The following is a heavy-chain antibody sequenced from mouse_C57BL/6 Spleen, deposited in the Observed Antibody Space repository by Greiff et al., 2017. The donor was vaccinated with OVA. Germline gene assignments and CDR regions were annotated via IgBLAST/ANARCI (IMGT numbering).Heavy chain of an antibody. J-gene: IGHJ4*01. D-gene: IGHD1-2*01. CDR3: ARYDGPLAMDY. V-gene: IGHV1-82*01. CDR2: IYPGDGDT. Sequence: QVQLQQSGPELVKPGASVKISCKASGYAFSSSWMNWVKQRPGKGLEWIGRIYPGDGDTNYNGKFKGKATLTADKSSSTAYMQLSSLTSEDSAVYFCARYDGPLAMDYWGQGTSVTVSS. CDR1: GYAFSSSW.